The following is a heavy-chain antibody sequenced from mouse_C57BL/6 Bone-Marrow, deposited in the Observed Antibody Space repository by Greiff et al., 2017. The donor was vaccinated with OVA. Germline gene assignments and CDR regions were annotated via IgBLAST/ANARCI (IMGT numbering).Heavy chain of an antibody. J-gene: IGHJ2*01. CDR2: IDPSDSYT. D-gene: IGHD2-5*01. CDR3: ARGAYYSNFFDY. CDR1: GYTFTSYW. V-gene: IGHV1-69*01. Sequence: QVQLQQPGAELVMPGASVKLSCKASGYTFTSYWMHWVKQRPGQGLEWIGEIDPSDSYTNYNQKFKGKSTLTVDKSSSTAYMQLSSLTSEDSAVYYCARGAYYSNFFDYWGQGTTLTVSS.